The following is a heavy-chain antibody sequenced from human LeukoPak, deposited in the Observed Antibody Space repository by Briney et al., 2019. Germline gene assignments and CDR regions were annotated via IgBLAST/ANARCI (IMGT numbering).Heavy chain of an antibody. V-gene: IGHV3-23*01. CDR1: GFTFSSYA. Sequence: GGSLRLSCAASGFTFSSYAVSWVRQAPGKGLEWVSAISGSGGSTYYADSVKGRFTISRDNSKNTLYLQMNSLRAEDTAVYYCARDYYDFWSGYYPDYWGQGTLVTVSS. CDR2: ISGSGGST. CDR3: ARDYYDFWSGYYPDY. J-gene: IGHJ4*02. D-gene: IGHD3-3*01.